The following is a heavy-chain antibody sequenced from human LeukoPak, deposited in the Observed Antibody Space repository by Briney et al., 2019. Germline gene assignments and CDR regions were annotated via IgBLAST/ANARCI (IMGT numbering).Heavy chain of an antibody. J-gene: IGHJ6*02. D-gene: IGHD6-13*01. CDR2: INTNTGNP. CDR3: AREGPWQQRILYYYYGMDV. V-gene: IGHV7-4-1*02. Sequence: ASVKVSCKASGYTFTSYAMNWVRQAPGQGLEWMGWINTNTGNPTYAQGFTGRFVFSLDTSVSTAYLQISSLKAEDTAVYYCAREGPWQQRILYYYYGMDVWGQGTTVTVSS. CDR1: GYTFTSYA.